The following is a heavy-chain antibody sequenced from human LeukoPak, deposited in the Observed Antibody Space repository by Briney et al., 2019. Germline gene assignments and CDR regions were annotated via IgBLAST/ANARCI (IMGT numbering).Heavy chain of an antibody. CDR1: GGSFTGYY. D-gene: IGHD5-18*01. V-gene: IGHV4-4*07. CDR3: AREGDTAMVVYYFDY. Sequence: PSETLSLTCAVYGGSFTGYYWSWIRQPAGKGLEWIGRIYTSGSTNYNPSLKSRVTMSVDTSKNQFSLKLSSVTAADTAVYYCAREGDTAMVVYYFDYWGQGTLVTVSS. CDR2: IYTSGST. J-gene: IGHJ4*02.